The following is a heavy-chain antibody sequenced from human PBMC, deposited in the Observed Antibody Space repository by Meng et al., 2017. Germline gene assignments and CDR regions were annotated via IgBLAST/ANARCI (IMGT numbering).Heavy chain of an antibody. CDR3: ARGVVYAISYFDY. CDR1: GNSVSSNSAA. D-gene: IGHD2-8*02. V-gene: IGHV6-1*01. CDR2: TYYRSKWYN. Sequence: HLRQPVPGPLKPSTTLPPSGAASGNSVSSNSAAWTWIRQSPSRGLEWRVRTYYRSKWYNDYAVSVKSRITINPDTSKNQFSLQLNSVTPEDTAVYYCARGVVYAISYFDYWGQGTLVTVSS. J-gene: IGHJ4*02.